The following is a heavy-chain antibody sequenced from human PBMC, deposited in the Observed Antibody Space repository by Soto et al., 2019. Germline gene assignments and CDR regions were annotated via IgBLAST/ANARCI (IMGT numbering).Heavy chain of an antibody. J-gene: IGHJ5*01. V-gene: IGHV1-69*13. CDR1: GGTFSSYA. CDR3: ARVGYYYGSGSYCNQYDLFYS. Sequence: SVKVSCKASGGTFSSYAISWVRQAPGQGLEWMGGIIPIFGTANYAQKFQGRVTITADESTSTAYMELSSLRSEDTAVYYCARVGYYYGSGSYCNQYDLFYSCGQRPWSPSPQ. D-gene: IGHD3-10*01. CDR2: IIPIFGTA.